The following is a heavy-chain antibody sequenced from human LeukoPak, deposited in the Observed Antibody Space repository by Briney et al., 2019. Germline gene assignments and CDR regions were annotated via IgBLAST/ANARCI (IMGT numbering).Heavy chain of an antibody. Sequence: SHTLSLTCTVSGGSISSGDYYWSWIRQPPGKGLGWIGYIYYSGSTYYNPSLKSRVTISVDTSKNHFSLKLSSVTAADTAVYYCARCYDSTSDAFDIWGQGTMVTVSS. CDR2: IYYSGST. J-gene: IGHJ3*02. CDR3: ARCYDSTSDAFDI. V-gene: IGHV4-30-4*08. CDR1: GGSISSGDYY. D-gene: IGHD3-22*01.